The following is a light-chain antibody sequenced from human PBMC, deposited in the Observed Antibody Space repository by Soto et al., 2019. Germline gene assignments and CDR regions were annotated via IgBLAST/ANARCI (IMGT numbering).Light chain of an antibody. J-gene: IGKJ4*01. CDR2: DAS. CDR3: LQDYNYPLT. CDR1: QTVNTW. V-gene: IGKV1-5*01. Sequence: DIQLTQSPSTLSASVGERVTITCRASQTVNTWLAWYQHKPGKAPKLLIYDASVLETGVPSRFSGFSSGTEFTLTISSLQPDDFATYFCLQDYNYPLTFGGGTKVDIK.